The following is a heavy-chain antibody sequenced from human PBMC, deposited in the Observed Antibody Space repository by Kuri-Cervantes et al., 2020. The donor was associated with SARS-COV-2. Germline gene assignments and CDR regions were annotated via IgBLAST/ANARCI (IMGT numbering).Heavy chain of an antibody. D-gene: IGHD5-18*01. V-gene: IGHV1-2*04. J-gene: IGHJ6*02. Sequence: APVKVSCKASGYTFTGYYMHWVRQAPGQGLEWMGWINPNSGGTNYAQKFQGWVTMTKDTSISTAYMELSRLRSDDTAVYYCARDLIRGYSYGFFGMDVWGQGTTVTVSS. CDR1: GYTFTGYY. CDR3: ARDLIRGYSYGFFGMDV. CDR2: INPNSGGT.